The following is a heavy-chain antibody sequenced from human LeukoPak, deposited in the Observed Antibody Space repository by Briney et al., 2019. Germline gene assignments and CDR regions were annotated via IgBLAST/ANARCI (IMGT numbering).Heavy chain of an antibody. D-gene: IGHD3-10*01. J-gene: IGHJ4*02. CDR2: IYYSGST. CDR1: GGSISSSSYY. Sequence: PSETLSLTCTVSGGSISSSSYYWGWIRQPPGKGLEWIGSIYYSGSTYYNPSLKSRVTISVDTSKNQFSLKLSSVTAADTAVYYCARGYGSGSYNYWGQGTLVTVSS. CDR3: ARGYGSGSYNY. V-gene: IGHV4-39*07.